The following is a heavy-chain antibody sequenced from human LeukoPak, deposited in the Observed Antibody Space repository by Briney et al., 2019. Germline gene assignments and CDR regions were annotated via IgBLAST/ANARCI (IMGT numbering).Heavy chain of an antibody. CDR2: IYYSGST. V-gene: IGHV4-59*01. Sequence: SETLSLTCTVSGGSISGYSWSWIRQPPGKGLEWIGYIYYSGSTNYNPSLKSRVTISVDTSKNQFSLKLSSVTAADTAVYYCARVTADFPYWYHYYMDVWGKGTTVTVSS. CDR3: ARVTADFPYWYHYYMDV. J-gene: IGHJ6*03. D-gene: IGHD1-14*01. CDR1: GGSISGYS.